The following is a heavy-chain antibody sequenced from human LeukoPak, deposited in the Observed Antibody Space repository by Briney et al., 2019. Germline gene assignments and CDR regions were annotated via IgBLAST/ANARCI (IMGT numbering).Heavy chain of an antibody. J-gene: IGHJ5*02. CDR3: ARDVTIFGVVPHKDNWFDP. V-gene: IGHV4-34*01. D-gene: IGHD3-3*01. Sequence: PSETLSLTCAVYGGSFSGYYWSWIRQPPGKGLEWIGSIYHSGSTYYNPSLKSRVTISVDTSKNQFSLKLSSVTAADTAVYYCARDVTIFGVVPHKDNWFDPWGQGTLVTVSS. CDR1: GGSFSGYY. CDR2: IYHSGST.